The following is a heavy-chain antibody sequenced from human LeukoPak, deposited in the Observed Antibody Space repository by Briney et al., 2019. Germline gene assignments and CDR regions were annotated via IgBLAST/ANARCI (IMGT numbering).Heavy chain of an antibody. D-gene: IGHD6-6*01. V-gene: IGHV4-34*01. CDR1: GGSFSGYY. J-gene: IGHJ4*02. CDR3: ARDSEYSSSSPLDY. Sequence: PSETLSLTCAVYGGSFSGYYWSWIRQPPGKGLEWIGEINHSGSTNYNPSLKSRVTMSVDTSKNQFSLKLSSVTAADTAVYYCARDSEYSSSSPLDYWGQGTLVTVSS. CDR2: INHSGST.